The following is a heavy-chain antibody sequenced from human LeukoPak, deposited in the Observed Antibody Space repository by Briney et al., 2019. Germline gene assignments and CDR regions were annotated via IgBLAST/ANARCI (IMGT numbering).Heavy chain of an antibody. CDR1: GGSISGYY. CDR2: IYYSGST. V-gene: IGHV4-59*01. CDR3: ARAVVGATRFDY. D-gene: IGHD1-26*01. J-gene: IGHJ4*02. Sequence: SETLSLTCTVSGGSISGYYWSWIRQPPGKGLEWIGYIYYSGSTNYNPSLKSRVTISVDTSKNQFSLKLSSVTAADTAVYYCARAVVGATRFDYWGQGTLVTVSS.